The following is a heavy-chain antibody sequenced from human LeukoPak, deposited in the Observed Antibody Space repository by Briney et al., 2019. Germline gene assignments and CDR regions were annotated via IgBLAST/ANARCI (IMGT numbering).Heavy chain of an antibody. D-gene: IGHD3-22*01. CDR3: TRPGPIVVADDAFDI. CDR1: GFTFSGSA. V-gene: IGHV3-73*01. CDR2: IRSKANSYAT. J-gene: IGHJ3*02. Sequence: GGSLRLSCAASGFTFSGSAMHWVRQASGKGLEWVGRIRSKANSYATAYAASVKGRFTISRDDSKNTAYLQMNSLKTEDTAVYYCTRPGPIVVADDAFDIWGQGTMVTVSS.